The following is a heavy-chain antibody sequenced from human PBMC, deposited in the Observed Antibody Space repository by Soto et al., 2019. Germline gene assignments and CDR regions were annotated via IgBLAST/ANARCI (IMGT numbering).Heavy chain of an antibody. J-gene: IGHJ1*01. D-gene: IGHD2-2*01. CDR2: IYYSGST. CDR1: GGSISSYY. Sequence: PSETLSLTCTVSGGSISSYYWSWIRQPPGKGLEWIGYIYYSGSTSYNPSLKSRVTISVDTSKNQFSLKLSSVTAADTAVYYCARDAAYCSSTSCYGYWGQGTLVTVSS. V-gene: IGHV4-59*01. CDR3: ARDAAYCSSTSCYGY.